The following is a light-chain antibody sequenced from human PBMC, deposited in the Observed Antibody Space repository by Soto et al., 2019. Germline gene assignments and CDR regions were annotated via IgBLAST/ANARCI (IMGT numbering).Light chain of an antibody. J-gene: IGKJ3*01. Sequence: IQMTQSPSSLSASVGDRVTITCRASQSISSYLNWYQQKPGKAPKLLIYAASSLQSGVPSRFSGSGSGTDFTLTISSLQPEDFATYYCQQSYSTPFTFGPATKVD. CDR2: AAS. CDR1: QSISSY. V-gene: IGKV1-39*01. CDR3: QQSYSTPFT.